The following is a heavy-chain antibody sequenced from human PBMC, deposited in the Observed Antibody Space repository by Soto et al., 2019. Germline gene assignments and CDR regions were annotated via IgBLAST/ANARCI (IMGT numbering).Heavy chain of an antibody. CDR1: GFTFDDYA. CDR3: AKDKAPYSYGPLSD. CDR2: ISWNSGSI. D-gene: IGHD5-18*01. Sequence: EVQLVESGGGLVQPGRSLRLSCAASGFTFDDYAMHWVRQAPGKGLEWVSGISWNSGSIGYADSVKGRFTISRDNAKNSLYLQMNSLRAEDTALYYCAKDKAPYSYGPLSDCGQGTLVTVSS. V-gene: IGHV3-9*01. J-gene: IGHJ4*02.